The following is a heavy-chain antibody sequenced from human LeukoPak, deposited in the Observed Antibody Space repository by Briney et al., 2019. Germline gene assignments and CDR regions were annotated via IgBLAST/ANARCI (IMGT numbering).Heavy chain of an antibody. CDR2: IYYSGST. J-gene: IGHJ4*02. Sequence: PSETLSLTCTVSGGSISSYYWSWIRQPPGKGLEWIGYIYYSGSTNYNPSLKSRVTISVDTSKNQFSLRLSSVPAADTAVYYCAREVRSSSSLWGQRTLVTVSS. V-gene: IGHV4-59*01. CDR3: AREVRSSSSL. D-gene: IGHD6-13*01. CDR1: GGSISSYY.